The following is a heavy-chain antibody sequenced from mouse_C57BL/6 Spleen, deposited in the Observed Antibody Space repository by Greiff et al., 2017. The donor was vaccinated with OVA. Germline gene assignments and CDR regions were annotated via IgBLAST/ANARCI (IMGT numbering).Heavy chain of an antibody. CDR3: ARDPRSYWYFDV. V-gene: IGHV1-50*01. D-gene: IGHD3-1*01. CDR1: GYTFTSYW. CDR2: IDPSDSYT. J-gene: IGHJ1*03. Sequence: QVQLKQPGAELVKPGASVKLSCKASGYTFTSYWMQWVKQRPGQGLEWIGEIDPSDSYTNYNQKFKGKATLTVDTSSSTAYMQLSSLTSEDSAVYYCARDPRSYWYFDVWGTGTTVTVSS.